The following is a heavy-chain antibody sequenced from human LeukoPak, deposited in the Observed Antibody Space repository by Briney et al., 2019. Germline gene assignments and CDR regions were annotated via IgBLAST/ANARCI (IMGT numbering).Heavy chain of an antibody. CDR3: ARALAWGGSSYSYYYMDV. V-gene: IGHV1-8*01. D-gene: IGHD1-26*01. Sequence: ASVKVSCKASGYTFSDYDINWVRQAIGQGLEWMVWINPNSGNAGYAQKFQGRVTMTRNTSISTAYMELSSLRSEDTAVYYCARALAWGGSSYSYYYMDVWDKGTTVTVSS. CDR1: GYTFSDYD. J-gene: IGHJ6*03. CDR2: INPNSGNA.